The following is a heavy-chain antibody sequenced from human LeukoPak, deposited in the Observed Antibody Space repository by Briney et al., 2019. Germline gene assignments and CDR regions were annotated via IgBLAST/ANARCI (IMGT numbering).Heavy chain of an antibody. CDR1: GFPFSKYW. CDR3: ATKQWLAPPPDS. Sequence: PGGSLRLSCAASGFPFSKYWMLWVRQAPGEGLKSVSRINTDGTVTTYADSVKGRFTVFRDNADNTMFLQMNSVRDEDTAVYYCATKQWLAPPPDSWGQGTPVTVSS. CDR2: INTDGTVT. V-gene: IGHV3-74*01. J-gene: IGHJ4*02. D-gene: IGHD6-19*01.